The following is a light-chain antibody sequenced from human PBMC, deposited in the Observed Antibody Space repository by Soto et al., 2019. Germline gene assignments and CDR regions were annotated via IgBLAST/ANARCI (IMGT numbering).Light chain of an antibody. CDR1: SSNIGAGYD. J-gene: IGLJ1*01. CDR3: QSYDSSLSVLYV. Sequence: QSVLAQPPSVSGALGQRVTISCTGGSSNIGAGYDVHWYQHLPGTAPKLLIYGNSNRPSGVPDRFSGSKSGTSASLAITGLQAEDEADYYCQSYDSSLSVLYVFGTGTKVTVL. V-gene: IGLV1-40*01. CDR2: GNS.